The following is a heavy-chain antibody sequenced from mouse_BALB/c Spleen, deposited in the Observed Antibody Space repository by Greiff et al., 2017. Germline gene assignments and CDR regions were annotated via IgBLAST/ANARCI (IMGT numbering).Heavy chain of an antibody. Sequence: LKQPGSELVRPGASVKLSCKASGYTFTSYWMHWVKQRPGQGLEWIGNIYPGSGSTNYDEKFKSKATLTVDTSSSTAYMQLSSLTSEDSAVYYCTRSSPIFAMDYWGQGTSVTVSS. CDR3: TRSSPIFAMDY. CDR1: GYTFTSYW. J-gene: IGHJ4*01. CDR2: IYPGSGST. D-gene: IGHD6-5*01. V-gene: IGHV1S22*01.